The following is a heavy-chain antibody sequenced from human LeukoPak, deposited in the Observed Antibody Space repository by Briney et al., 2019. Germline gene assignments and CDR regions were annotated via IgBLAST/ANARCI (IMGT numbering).Heavy chain of an antibody. CDR2: INSDGSST. Sequence: GGSLRLSCAASGFTFSSYWMHWVRQAPGKRLVWVSRINSDGSSTSYADSVKGRFTISRDNAKNTLYLQMNSLRAEDTAVYYCARDEEQQLLDYWGQGTLVTVSS. D-gene: IGHD6-13*01. V-gene: IGHV3-74*01. CDR3: ARDEEQQLLDY. J-gene: IGHJ4*02. CDR1: GFTFSSYW.